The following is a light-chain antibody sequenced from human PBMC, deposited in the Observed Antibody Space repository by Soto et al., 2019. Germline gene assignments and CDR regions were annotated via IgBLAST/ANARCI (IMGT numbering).Light chain of an antibody. CDR3: QQYGGSPPYT. CDR1: QSFRNNN. V-gene: IGKV3-20*01. J-gene: IGKJ2*01. CDR2: GAS. Sequence: EIVLTQSPGTLSLSPGERATLSCRASQSFRNNNLAWYQQKPDQAPRLLIYGASSRATGIPDRFSGSGSGTDFTLTISRLEPEDFAVYYCQQYGGSPPYTFGQGTKLEIK.